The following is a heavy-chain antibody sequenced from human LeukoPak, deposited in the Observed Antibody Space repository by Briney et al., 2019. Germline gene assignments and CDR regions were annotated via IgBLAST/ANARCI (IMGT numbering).Heavy chain of an antibody. CDR1: GFTFSSYA. Sequence: RSGGSLRLSCAASGFTFSSYAMSWVRQAPGKGLKWVSAISGSGGSTYYADSVKGRFTISRDNSKNTLYLQMNSLRAEDTAVYYCAKDRPPYYYDSSGYYFDYWGQGTLVTVSS. J-gene: IGHJ4*02. D-gene: IGHD3-22*01. V-gene: IGHV3-23*01. CDR3: AKDRPPYYYDSSGYYFDY. CDR2: ISGSGGST.